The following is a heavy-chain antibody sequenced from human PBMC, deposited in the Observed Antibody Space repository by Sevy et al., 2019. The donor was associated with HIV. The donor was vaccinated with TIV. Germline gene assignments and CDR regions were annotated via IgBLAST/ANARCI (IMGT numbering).Heavy chain of an antibody. CDR1: GFTFSSYA. J-gene: IGHJ4*02. Sequence: GGSLRLSCAASGFTFSSYAMHWVRQAPGKGLEWVAVISYDGSNKYYADSVKGRFTISRDNSKNTLYLQMNSLRAEDTAVHYCARAPRELTVVASDYWGQGTLVTVSS. V-gene: IGHV3-30-3*01. CDR2: ISYDGSNK. D-gene: IGHD3-22*01. CDR3: ARAPRELTVVASDY.